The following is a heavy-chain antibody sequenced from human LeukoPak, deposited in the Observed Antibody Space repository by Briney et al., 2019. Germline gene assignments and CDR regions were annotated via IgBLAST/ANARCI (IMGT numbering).Heavy chain of an antibody. Sequence: GGSLRLSCAASGFTFSSYAMSSVRQAPGKGLEWVSAISGSGGSTYYADSVKGRFTISRDNSKNTLYLQMNSLRAEDTAVYYCAKGITVIPSFYFDYWGQGTLVTVSS. CDR3: AKGITVIPSFYFDY. V-gene: IGHV3-23*01. CDR1: GFTFSSYA. CDR2: ISGSGGST. J-gene: IGHJ4*02. D-gene: IGHD2-21*01.